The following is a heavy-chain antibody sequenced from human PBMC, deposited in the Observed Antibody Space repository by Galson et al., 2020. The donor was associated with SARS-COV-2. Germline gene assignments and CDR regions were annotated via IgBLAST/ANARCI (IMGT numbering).Heavy chain of an antibody. D-gene: IGHD3-9*01. CDR2: IYYSGST. CDR1: GGSISSSSYY. J-gene: IGHJ4*02. V-gene: IGHV4-39*01. CDR3: ARIYAFLRYFDWLLPGGYFDY. Sequence: ETSETLSLTCTVSGGSISSSSYYWGWIRQPPGKGLEWIGSIYYSGSTYYNPSLKSRVTISVDTSKNQFSLKLSSVTAADTAVYYCARIYAFLRYFDWLLPGGYFDYWGQGTLVTVSS.